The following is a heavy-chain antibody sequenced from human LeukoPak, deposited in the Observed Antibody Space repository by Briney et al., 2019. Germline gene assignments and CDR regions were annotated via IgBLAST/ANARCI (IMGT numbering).Heavy chain of an antibody. CDR1: GYTFTSYD. Sequence: ASVKVSCKASGYTFTSYDINWVRQATGQGLEWMGWISAYNGHANYAQKLQGRVTMTTDTPTSTAYMELRSLRSDDTAVYYCARDPTQYSSGWYGYWGQGTLVTVSS. V-gene: IGHV1-18*01. J-gene: IGHJ4*02. D-gene: IGHD6-19*01. CDR3: ARDPTQYSSGWYGY. CDR2: ISAYNGHA.